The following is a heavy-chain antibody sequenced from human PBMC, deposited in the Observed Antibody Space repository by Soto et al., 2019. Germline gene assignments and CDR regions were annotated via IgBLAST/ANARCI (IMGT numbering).Heavy chain of an antibody. J-gene: IGHJ4*02. CDR2: IYPGDSDT. V-gene: IGHV5-51*01. D-gene: IGHD2-15*01. CDR3: ARHFLYCSGGSCSSSYFDY. Sequence: PGESLKISCKGSGYSFTSYWIGWVRQMPGKGLEWMGIIYPGDSDTRYSPSFQGQVTISADKSISTAYLQWSSLKASDTAMYYCARHFLYCSGGSCSSSYFDYWGQGTLVTVSS. CDR1: GYSFTSYW.